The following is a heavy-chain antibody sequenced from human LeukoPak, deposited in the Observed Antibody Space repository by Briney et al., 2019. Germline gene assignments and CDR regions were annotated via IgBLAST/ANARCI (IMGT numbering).Heavy chain of an antibody. CDR3: AREDPRWLQFDY. V-gene: IGHV3-53*04. J-gene: IGHJ4*02. CDR1: GFTFSDHY. D-gene: IGHD5-24*01. CDR2: IYSGGSI. Sequence: PGGSLRLSCAASGFTFSDHYMSWVRQAPGKGLEWVSVIYSGGSIYYADSVKGRFTISRHNSKNTLYLQMNSLRAEDTAVYYCAREDPRWLQFDYWGQGTLVTVSS.